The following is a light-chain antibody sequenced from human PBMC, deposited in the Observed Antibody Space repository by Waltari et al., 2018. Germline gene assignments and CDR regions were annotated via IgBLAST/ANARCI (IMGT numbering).Light chain of an antibody. V-gene: IGKV3-20*01. Sequence: EIVLTQSPGTLSLSPGERATLSCGSSQSISRNYLAWYQHKPGQAPRRLIDDASRRATGVPDRFSGSGSGTDFSLTISRLEPEDFAGYYCQQCATSPLTFGPGTRVDIK. J-gene: IGKJ3*01. CDR3: QQCATSPLT. CDR1: QSISRNY. CDR2: DAS.